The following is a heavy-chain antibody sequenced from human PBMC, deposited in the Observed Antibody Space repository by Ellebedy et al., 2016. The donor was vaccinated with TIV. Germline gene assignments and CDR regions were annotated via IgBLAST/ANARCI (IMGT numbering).Heavy chain of an antibody. D-gene: IGHD3-10*01. CDR2: IRYDGSNK. CDR3: ARVLAPPYSYYYAFAV. Sequence: GESPKISCAASGFTFSAYGMHWVRQAPGKGLEWVTYIRYDGSNKYYADSVKGRCTISRDNSRNTLHLQMNSLRAEDTAVYYCARVLAPPYSYYYAFAVWGQGTTVTVSS. V-gene: IGHV3-30*02. CDR1: GFTFSAYG. J-gene: IGHJ6*02.